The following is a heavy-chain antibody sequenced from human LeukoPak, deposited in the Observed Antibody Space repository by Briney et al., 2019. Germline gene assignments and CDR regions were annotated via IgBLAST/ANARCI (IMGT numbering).Heavy chain of an antibody. Sequence: PGGSLRLSCAASGFTVSSNYMSWVRQAPGKGLEWVSVIYSGGSTYYADSVKGRFTISRDNSKNTLYLQMNSLRAEDTAVYYCARVLNYYDSSGKHQYYFDYWGQGTLVTVSS. CDR3: ARVLNYYDSSGKHQYYFDY. CDR2: IYSGGST. V-gene: IGHV3-53*01. D-gene: IGHD3-22*01. J-gene: IGHJ4*02. CDR1: GFTVSSNY.